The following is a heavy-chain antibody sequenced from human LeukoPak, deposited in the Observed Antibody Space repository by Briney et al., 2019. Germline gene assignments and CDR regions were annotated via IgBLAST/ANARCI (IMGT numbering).Heavy chain of an antibody. D-gene: IGHD5-18*01. Sequence: SSETLSLTCTVSGGSISSYYWSWIRQPPGKGLEWIAYFRNSGSTNYNPSLKSRVTISVDTSKNQFSLKLSSVTAADTAVYYCARMLDTAMVYWGQGTLVTVSS. V-gene: IGHV4-59*08. J-gene: IGHJ4*02. CDR3: ARMLDTAMVY. CDR2: FRNSGST. CDR1: GGSISSYY.